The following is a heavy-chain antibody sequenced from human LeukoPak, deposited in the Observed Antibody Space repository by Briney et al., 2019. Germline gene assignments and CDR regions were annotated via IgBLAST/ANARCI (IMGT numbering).Heavy chain of an antibody. V-gene: IGHV1-2*02. D-gene: IGHD6-6*01. CDR3: ARRGWAARSFYYYYYMDV. CDR1: GYTFTGYY. Sequence: ASVKVSCKASGYTFTGYYMHWVRQAPGQGLEWMGWINPNSGGTNYAQKFQGRVTMTRDTSISTAYMELSRLRSDDTAVYYCARRGWAARSFYYYYYMDVWGKGTTVTVSS. J-gene: IGHJ6*03. CDR2: INPNSGGT.